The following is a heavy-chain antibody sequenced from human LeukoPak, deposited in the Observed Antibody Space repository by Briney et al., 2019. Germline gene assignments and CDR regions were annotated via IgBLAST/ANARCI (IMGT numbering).Heavy chain of an antibody. CDR3: ARVPPTITILGVVTHYYYYGMDV. J-gene: IGHJ6*02. CDR1: GFTFSSYS. D-gene: IGHD3-3*01. Sequence: GGSLRLSCAASGFTFSSYSMNWVRQAPGKGLEWVSSISSSSSYIYYADSVKGRFTISRDNAKNSLYLQMNSLRAEDTAVYYCARVPPTITILGVVTHYYYYGMDVWGQGTTVTVSS. CDR2: ISSSSSYI. V-gene: IGHV3-21*01.